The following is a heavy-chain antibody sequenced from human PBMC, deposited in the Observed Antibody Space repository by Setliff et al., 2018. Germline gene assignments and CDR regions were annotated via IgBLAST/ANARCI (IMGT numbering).Heavy chain of an antibody. CDR3: AGGQPLVRKYYYYMDV. V-gene: IGHV1-69*13. D-gene: IGHD3-10*01. CDR1: GGTFSSYV. Sequence: SVKVSCKASGGTFSSYVISWVREAPGQGLEWMGGIIPMFCTNYAQKFQGRVTITADESTSTAYMELSSLGSEDTAVYYCAGGQPLVRKYYYYMDVWGKGTTVTVSS. CDR2: IIPMFCT. J-gene: IGHJ6*03.